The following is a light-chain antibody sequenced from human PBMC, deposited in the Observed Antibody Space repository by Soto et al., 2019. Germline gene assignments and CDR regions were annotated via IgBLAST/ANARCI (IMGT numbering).Light chain of an antibody. J-gene: IGLJ1*01. CDR1: TGAVTSGHW. Sequence: QAVVTQEPSLTVSPGGTVTLTCGSNTGAVTSGHWPHWFQQKPGQAPRTLIYDTDNKHPWTPARFSGSLLGGKAALTLSGAQPEDEGDYYCLVIFTGVGEVFGTGTKVTVL. CDR2: DTD. CDR3: LVIFTGVGEV. V-gene: IGLV7-46*01.